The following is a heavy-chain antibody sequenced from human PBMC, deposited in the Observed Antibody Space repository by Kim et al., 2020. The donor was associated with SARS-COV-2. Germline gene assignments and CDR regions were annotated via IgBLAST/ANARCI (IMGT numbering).Heavy chain of an antibody. CDR1: GFTFSSYG. J-gene: IGHJ5*02. CDR2: IWYDGSNK. V-gene: IGHV3-33*01. Sequence: GGSLRLSCAASGFTFSSYGMHCVLQAPGKGLEWVAVIWYDGSNKYYADSVKGRFTISRDNSKNTLYLQMNSLRAEDTAVYYCARGHYCSSTSCYVGWFDPWGQGTLVTVSS. D-gene: IGHD2-2*01. CDR3: ARGHYCSSTSCYVGWFDP.